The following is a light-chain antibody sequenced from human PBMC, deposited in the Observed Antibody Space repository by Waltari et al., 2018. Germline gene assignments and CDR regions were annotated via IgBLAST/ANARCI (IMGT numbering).Light chain of an antibody. CDR3: QVWDSSSDHDV. J-gene: IGLJ3*02. CDR1: NIGSKS. CDR2: YDS. Sequence: SYVLTQPPSVSVAPGKTATITCGGNNIGSKSVQWYQQKPGQAPVLVISYDSDRPSGIPERFSGSSSGNTATLTISRVEAGDEADYYCQVWDSSSDHDVFGGGAKLTVL. V-gene: IGLV3-21*04.